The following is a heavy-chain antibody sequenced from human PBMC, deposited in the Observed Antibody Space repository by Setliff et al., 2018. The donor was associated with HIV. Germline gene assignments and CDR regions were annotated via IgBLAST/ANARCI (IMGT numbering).Heavy chain of an antibody. V-gene: IGHV4-39*01. CDR3: ARGGGYSGSDRQPFDY. Sequence: PSETLSLTCTVSGGSFSSSTYSWGWIRQPPGMGLEWIGSIHSSGTTYYNPSLKSRVAISVDTSRSQFSLKLRSVTAADTAVYFCARGGGYSGSDRQPFDYWGQGSQVTVSS. CDR1: GGSFSSSTYS. J-gene: IGHJ4*02. D-gene: IGHD5-12*01. CDR2: IHSSGTT.